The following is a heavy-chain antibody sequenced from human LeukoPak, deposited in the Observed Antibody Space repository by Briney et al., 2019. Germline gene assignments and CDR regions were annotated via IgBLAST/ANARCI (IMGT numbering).Heavy chain of an antibody. J-gene: IGHJ4*02. Sequence: PSETLSLTCTVSGGSISSGSYYWSWIRQPAGKGLEWIGRIYTSGSTNYNPSLKSRVTISVDTSKNQFSLKLSSVTAADTAVYLAADLYWGQGTLVTVSS. CDR2: IYTSGST. D-gene: IGHD6-13*01. CDR3: ADLY. CDR1: GGSISSGSYY. V-gene: IGHV4-61*02.